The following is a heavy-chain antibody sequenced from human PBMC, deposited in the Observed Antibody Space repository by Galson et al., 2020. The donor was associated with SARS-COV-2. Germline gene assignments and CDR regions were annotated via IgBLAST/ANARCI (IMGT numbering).Heavy chain of an antibody. Sequence: GESLKISCAASGFTFSSYAMHWVRQAPGKGLEWVAVISYDGSNKYYADSVKRRFTISRDNSKNTLYLQMNSLRAEDTAVYYCARGAYNGYYYAPFDDWGEGTLVTVSS. CDR2: ISYDGSNK. V-gene: IGHV3-30*04. D-gene: IGHD3-22*01. CDR3: ARGAYNGYYYAPFDD. CDR1: GFTFSSYA. J-gene: IGHJ4*02.